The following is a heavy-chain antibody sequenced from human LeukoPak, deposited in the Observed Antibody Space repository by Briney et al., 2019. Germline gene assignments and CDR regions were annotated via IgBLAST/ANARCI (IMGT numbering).Heavy chain of an antibody. D-gene: IGHD1-26*01. CDR1: GGSFSGYY. Sequence: SETLSLTCAVYGGSFSGYYWSWIRQPPGKGLEWIGEVNHSGSTNYTPSLKSRVTISVDTSKNQFSLKLSSVTAADTAVYYCARDIREVGESHYFDYWGQGALVTVTS. J-gene: IGHJ4*02. CDR2: VNHSGST. CDR3: ARDIREVGESHYFDY. V-gene: IGHV4-34*01.